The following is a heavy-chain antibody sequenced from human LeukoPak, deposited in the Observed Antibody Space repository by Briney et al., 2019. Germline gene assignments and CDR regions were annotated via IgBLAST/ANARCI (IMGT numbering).Heavy chain of an antibody. Sequence: PSETLSLTCTVSGGSISSYYWSWIRQPPGKGLEWIGYIYYSGSTNYNPSLKSRVTISVDTSKNQFSLKLRSVTAADTAVYYCARTGYSDYVGDGAFDIWGQGTMVTVSS. CDR1: GGSISSYY. J-gene: IGHJ3*02. D-gene: IGHD4-11*01. CDR3: ARTGYSDYVGDGAFDI. CDR2: IYYSGST. V-gene: IGHV4-59*01.